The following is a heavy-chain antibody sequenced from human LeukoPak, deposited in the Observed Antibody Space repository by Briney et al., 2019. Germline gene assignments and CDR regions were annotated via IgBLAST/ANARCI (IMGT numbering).Heavy chain of an antibody. J-gene: IGHJ4*02. Sequence: GASVKVSCKVSGYTLTELSMHWVRQAPGKGLGWMGGFDPEDGETIYAQKFQGRVTMTEDTSTDTAYMELSSLRSEDTAVYYCATDARIAAAGTGLDYWGQGTLVTVSS. V-gene: IGHV1-24*01. CDR2: FDPEDGET. CDR3: ATDARIAAAGTGLDY. D-gene: IGHD6-13*01. CDR1: GYTLTELS.